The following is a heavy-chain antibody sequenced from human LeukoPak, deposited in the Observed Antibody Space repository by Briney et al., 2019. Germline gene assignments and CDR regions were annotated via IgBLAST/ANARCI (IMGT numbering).Heavy chain of an antibody. CDR3: ARDRPMIVVADSFDI. Sequence: GASVKVSCKASGYTFTGYYMHWVRQAPGQGLEWMGWINPNSGGTNYAQKFQGRVTMTRDTSISTAYMELSRLRSDDTAVYYCARDRPMIVVADSFDIWGQGTMVTVSS. V-gene: IGHV1-2*02. CDR1: GYTFTGYY. CDR2: INPNSGGT. D-gene: IGHD3-22*01. J-gene: IGHJ3*02.